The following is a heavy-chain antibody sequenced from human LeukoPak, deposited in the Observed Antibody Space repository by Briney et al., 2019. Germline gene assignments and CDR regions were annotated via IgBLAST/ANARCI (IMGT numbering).Heavy chain of an antibody. CDR2: IYHSGNT. Sequence: PSETLSLTCSVSGFSISGGYYWGWIRQPPGKGLEWLGSIYHSGNTDYNPSLKSRVTISVDTAKNKFFLRLGSVTAADTAVYYCARDLYIGHFDYWGQGTLVTVSS. V-gene: IGHV4-38-2*02. D-gene: IGHD2-2*02. CDR1: GFSISGGYY. J-gene: IGHJ4*02. CDR3: ARDLYIGHFDY.